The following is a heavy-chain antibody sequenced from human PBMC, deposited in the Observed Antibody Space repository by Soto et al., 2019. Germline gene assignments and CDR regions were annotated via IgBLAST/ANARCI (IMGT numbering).Heavy chain of an antibody. CDR2: INPSGGST. Sequence: GASVKVSCKASGYTFTSYYMHWVRQAPGQGLEWMGIINPSGGSTSYAQKFQGRVTMTRDTSTSTVYMELSSLRSEDTAVYYCARDRSRGGLYYYGMDVWGQGTTVTVSS. D-gene: IGHD2-15*01. J-gene: IGHJ6*02. V-gene: IGHV1-46*01. CDR3: ARDRSRGGLYYYGMDV. CDR1: GYTFTSYY.